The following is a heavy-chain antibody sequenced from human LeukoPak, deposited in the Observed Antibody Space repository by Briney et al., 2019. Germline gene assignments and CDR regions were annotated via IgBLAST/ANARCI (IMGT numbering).Heavy chain of an antibody. CDR2: IYHSGST. D-gene: IGHD3-3*01. J-gene: IGHJ4*02. CDR3: AREGNYDFWSGYYGI. Sequence: KPSETLSLTCAVSGFSISSGGYSWSWIRQPPGKGLEWIGYIYHSGSTYYNPSLKSRVTISVDRSKNQFSLKLSSVTAADTAVYYCAREGNYDFWSGYYGIWGQGTLVTVSS. CDR1: GFSISSGGYS. V-gene: IGHV4-30-2*01.